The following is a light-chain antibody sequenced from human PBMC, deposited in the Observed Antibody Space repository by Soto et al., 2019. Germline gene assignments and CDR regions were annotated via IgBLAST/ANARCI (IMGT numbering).Light chain of an antibody. CDR2: AAS. CDR1: QSISSY. J-gene: IGKJ3*01. CDR3: QQSYSTRVT. V-gene: IGKV1-39*01. Sequence: DIQMPQSPSSLSASVGDRVTITCRASQSISSYLNWYQQKPGKAPKLLIYAASSLQSGVPSRFSGSGSGTDFTLTISSLQPEDFATYYCQQSYSTRVTFGPGTKVDIK.